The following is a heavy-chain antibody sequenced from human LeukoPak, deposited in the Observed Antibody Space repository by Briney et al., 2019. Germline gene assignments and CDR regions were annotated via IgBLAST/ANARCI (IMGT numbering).Heavy chain of an antibody. V-gene: IGHV4-39*01. CDR3: ARRPTGYYWYFDL. CDR1: GGSISSSSYY. D-gene: IGHD1-1*01. Sequence: SGTLSLTCTVSGGSISSSSYYWGWIRQPPGKGLEWIGSIYYSGSTYYNPSLKSRVTISVDTSKNQFSLKLSSMTAADTAVYYCARRPTGYYWYFDLWGRGTLVTVSS. CDR2: IYYSGST. J-gene: IGHJ2*01.